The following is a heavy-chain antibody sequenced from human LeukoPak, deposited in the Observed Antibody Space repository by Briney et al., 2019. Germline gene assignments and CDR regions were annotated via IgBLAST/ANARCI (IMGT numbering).Heavy chain of an antibody. J-gene: IGHJ4*02. Sequence: AVKVSCKASGYTFTSYDIKWVRQATAQGFEWMGWMNPNSGDTGYAQKFQGRVTMTRNTSISTAYMELSSLRSEDTAVYYCARGVPRYCRSPGRAAASICGVYWGQGNLVTVSS. CDR3: ARGVPRYCRSPGRAAASICGVY. CDR1: GYTFTSYD. D-gene: IGHD2-2*01. V-gene: IGHV1-8*01. CDR2: MNPNSGDT.